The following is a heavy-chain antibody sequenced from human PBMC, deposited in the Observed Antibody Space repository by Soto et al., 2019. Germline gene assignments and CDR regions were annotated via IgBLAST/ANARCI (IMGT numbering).Heavy chain of an antibody. CDR1: GFTFSNFG. Sequence: AGGSLRLSCAASGFTFSNFGMHWVRQTPGAGLEWVASLSYDGSKKYSADSVKGRFTISRVNSKSIAYLQMNSLKTEDTAVYYCKASLYYYDSSGFSSWGQGTLVTVSS. J-gene: IGHJ4*02. V-gene: IGHV3-30*03. D-gene: IGHD3-22*01. CDR2: LSYDGSKK. CDR3: KASLYYYDSSGFSS.